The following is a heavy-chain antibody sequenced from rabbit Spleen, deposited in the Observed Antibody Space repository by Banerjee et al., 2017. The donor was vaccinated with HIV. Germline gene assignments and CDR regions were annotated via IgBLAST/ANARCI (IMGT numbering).Heavy chain of an antibody. CDR1: GIDFSSYYY. J-gene: IGHJ4*01. D-gene: IGHD1-1*01. CDR2: IYISSGST. Sequence: QEQLVESGGGLVKPGGTLTLTCKVSGIDFSSYYYMCWVRQAPGKGLELIACIYISSGSTYYASWAKGRFTISKTSSTTVTLQMTSLTAADTATYVCARDLVAVIGWNFNLWGPGTLVTVS. V-gene: IGHV1S45*01. CDR3: ARDLVAVIGWNFNL.